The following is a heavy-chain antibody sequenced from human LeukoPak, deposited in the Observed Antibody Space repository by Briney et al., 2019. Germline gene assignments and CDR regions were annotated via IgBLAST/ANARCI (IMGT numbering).Heavy chain of an antibody. D-gene: IGHD2/OR15-2a*01. V-gene: IGHV3-23*01. CDR1: GFTFSSYA. CDR3: ARVYCTRTICP. J-gene: IGHJ5*02. Sequence: GGSLRLSCAASGFTFSSYAMSWVRQAPGKGLEWVSAISGSGGSTYYADSVKGRFTISRDNAKNILYLQMDSLRAEDTAVYFCARVYCTRTICPWGQGTLVTVSS. CDR2: ISGSGGST.